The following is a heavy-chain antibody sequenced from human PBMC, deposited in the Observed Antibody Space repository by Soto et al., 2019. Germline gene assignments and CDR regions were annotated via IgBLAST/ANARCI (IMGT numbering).Heavy chain of an antibody. V-gene: IGHV3-11*06. Sequence: GGSLRLSCAASGFTFRDYYLSWIRQAPGKGLEWVSYISSTGSYAKYADSVKGRFTISRDNAKNSLYLQMNSLRAEDTAVYYCARDSSITPRPLDYWGQGTPVTVSS. J-gene: IGHJ4*02. D-gene: IGHD6-6*01. CDR1: GFTFRDYY. CDR3: ARDSSITPRPLDY. CDR2: ISSTGSYA.